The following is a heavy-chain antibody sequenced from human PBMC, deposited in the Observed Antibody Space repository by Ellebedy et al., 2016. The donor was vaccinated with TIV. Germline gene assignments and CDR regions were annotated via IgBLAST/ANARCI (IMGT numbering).Heavy chain of an antibody. D-gene: IGHD2-2*01. CDR3: ARNADVVLVPSAYASCFYI. Sequence: SVKVSCKASGGTFSNYPISWVRQAPGQGLEWMGRIIPVFGITDYEQKFQGRVTLTADESTRTAYMELSSLRSEDTAVYYCARNADVVLVPSAYASCFYIWGQGTMVTVSS. CDR2: IIPVFGIT. CDR1: GGTFSNYP. J-gene: IGHJ3*02. V-gene: IGHV1-69*13.